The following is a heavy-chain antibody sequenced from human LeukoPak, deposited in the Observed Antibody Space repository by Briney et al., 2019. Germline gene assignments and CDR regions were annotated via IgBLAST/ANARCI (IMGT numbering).Heavy chain of an antibody. J-gene: IGHJ5*02. CDR1: GFTFTSSA. CDR2: IVVGSGNT. D-gene: IGHD1-26*01. Sequence: GTSVKVSCKASGFTFTSSAMQWVRQARGQRLEWIGWIVVGSGNTNYAQKFQERVTITRDMSTSTAYMELRSLRSEDTAVYYCAGSSGSYSNWFDPWGQGTLVTVSS. V-gene: IGHV1-58*02. CDR3: AGSSGSYSNWFDP.